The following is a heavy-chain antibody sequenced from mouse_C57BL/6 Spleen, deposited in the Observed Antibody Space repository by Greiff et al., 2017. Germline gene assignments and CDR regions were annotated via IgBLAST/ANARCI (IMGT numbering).Heavy chain of an antibody. J-gene: IGHJ4*01. CDR3: ARAYSNYNAMDY. V-gene: IGHV2-9-1*01. D-gene: IGHD2-5*01. CDR1: GFSLTSYA. CDR2: IWPGGGT. Sequence: VQVVESGPGLVAPSPSLSITCTASGFSLTSYAISWVRQPPGKGLEWLGVIWPGGGTNYNSALKSRLSISKDNSKSQVFLKMNRLQTDDAARYYCARAYSNYNAMDYWGQGASVTVAS.